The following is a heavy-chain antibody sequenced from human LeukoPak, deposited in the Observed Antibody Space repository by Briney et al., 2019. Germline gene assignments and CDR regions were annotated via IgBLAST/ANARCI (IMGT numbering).Heavy chain of an antibody. CDR1: GFTFSSYS. D-gene: IGHD5-12*01. J-gene: IGHJ6*03. Sequence: GGSLRLSCAASGFTFSSYSMNWVRQAPGKGLEWVSSISSSSSYIYYADSVKGRFTISRDNAKNSLYLQMNSLRAEDTAVYYCARDLASYYYYMDVWGKGTTVAVSS. CDR3: ARDLASYYYYMDV. V-gene: IGHV3-21*01. CDR2: ISSSSSYI.